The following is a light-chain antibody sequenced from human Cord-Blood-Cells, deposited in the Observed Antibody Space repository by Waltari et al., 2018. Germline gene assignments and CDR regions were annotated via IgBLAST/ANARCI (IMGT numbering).Light chain of an antibody. CDR3: CSYAGSSTYV. J-gene: IGLJ1*01. CDR1: SIDVGSYNL. Sequence: QSARTQPASVSGSPGQPITISCTATSIDVGSYNLVSWYQQHPGKAPKLMIYEGSKRPSGVSNRFSGSKSGNTASLTISGLQAEDEADYYCCSYAGSSTYVFGTGTKVTVL. V-gene: IGLV2-23*01. CDR2: EGS.